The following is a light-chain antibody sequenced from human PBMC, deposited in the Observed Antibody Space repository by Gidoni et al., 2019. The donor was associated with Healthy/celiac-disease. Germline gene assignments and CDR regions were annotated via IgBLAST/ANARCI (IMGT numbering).Light chain of an antibody. CDR2: AAA. Sequence: DIQMTPSPSSLSASVGDRVTITCRASQSISSYLNWYQQKPGKAPKLLIYAAASLQSGVPSRFSGSGSGTDFTLTISSLQPEDFATYYCQQSYSTSWTFXQXTKVEIK. J-gene: IGKJ1*01. CDR3: QQSYSTSWT. V-gene: IGKV1-39*01. CDR1: QSISSY.